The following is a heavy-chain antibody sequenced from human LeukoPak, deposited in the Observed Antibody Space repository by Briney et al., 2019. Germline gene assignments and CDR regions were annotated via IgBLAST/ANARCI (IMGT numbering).Heavy chain of an antibody. CDR2: MYYSGST. CDR3: ARAGYDVLTGYCGAFDI. J-gene: IGHJ3*02. V-gene: IGHV4-59*12. D-gene: IGHD3-9*01. CDR1: GGSIAGFY. Sequence: SETLSLTCTVSGGSIAGFYWSWFRQSPGKGLEWIAYMYYSGSTYYNPSLKSRVSLSVDSSKNQFSLKLSSVTAADTAVYYCARAGYDVLTGYCGAFDIWGQGTMVIVSS.